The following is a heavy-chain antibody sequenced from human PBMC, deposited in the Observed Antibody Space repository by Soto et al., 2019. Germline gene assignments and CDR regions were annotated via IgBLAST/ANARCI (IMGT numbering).Heavy chain of an antibody. D-gene: IGHD4-17*01. CDR1: GYTFTSYA. CDR2: INAGNGNT. Sequence: ASVKVSCKASGYTFTSYAMHWVRQAPGQRLEWMGWINAGNGNTKYSQKFQGRVTITRDTSASTAYMELSSLRSEDTAVYYCASGGDGDTTPDYYYGMDVWGQGTTVTVSS. J-gene: IGHJ6*02. V-gene: IGHV1-3*01. CDR3: ASGGDGDTTPDYYYGMDV.